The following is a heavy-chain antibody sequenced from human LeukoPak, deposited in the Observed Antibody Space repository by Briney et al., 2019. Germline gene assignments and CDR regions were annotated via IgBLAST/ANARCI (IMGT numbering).Heavy chain of an antibody. CDR3: ARTYYDYVWGSYRQYYFDY. V-gene: IGHV4-38-2*02. CDR2: IYYSGST. CDR1: GYSVNSGYF. D-gene: IGHD3-16*02. Sequence: SETLSLTCTVSGYSVNSGYFWGWIRQPPGKGLEWIGSIYYSGSTYYNPSLKSRVTLSVDTSKTQFSLKVNSVTAADTAVYYCARTYYDYVWGSYRQYYFDYWGQGTLVTVSS. J-gene: IGHJ4*02.